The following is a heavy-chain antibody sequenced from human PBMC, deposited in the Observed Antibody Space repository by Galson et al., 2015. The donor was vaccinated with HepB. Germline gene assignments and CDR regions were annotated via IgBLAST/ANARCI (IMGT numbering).Heavy chain of an antibody. Sequence: SLRLSCAASGFTFSSYGMHWVRQAPGKGLEWVAVIWYDGSNKYYADSVKGRFTISRDNSKNTLYLQMNSLRAEDTAVYYCAREPHRGYYDSSGYQGVFDYWGQGTLVTVSS. D-gene: IGHD3-22*01. CDR3: AREPHRGYYDSSGYQGVFDY. CDR1: GFTFSSYG. CDR2: IWYDGSNK. V-gene: IGHV3-33*01. J-gene: IGHJ4*02.